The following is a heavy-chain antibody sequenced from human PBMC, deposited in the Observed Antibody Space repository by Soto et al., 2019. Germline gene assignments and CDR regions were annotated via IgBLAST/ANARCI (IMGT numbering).Heavy chain of an antibody. J-gene: IGHJ4*02. CDR3: ARARVTESCSGGSCYALDY. CDR1: GYTFTSD. V-gene: IGHV1-8*01. D-gene: IGHD2-15*01. CDR2: RNPKSGHT. Sequence: QVQLVQSGAEVKKPGASVRVSCKASGYTFTSDLNWVRQATGQGLEWMGWRNPKSGHTGYAQNFQGRVTMTRDTPISTAYMELSSLRSDDTAVYYCARARVTESCSGGSCYALDYWGQGTLVIVSS.